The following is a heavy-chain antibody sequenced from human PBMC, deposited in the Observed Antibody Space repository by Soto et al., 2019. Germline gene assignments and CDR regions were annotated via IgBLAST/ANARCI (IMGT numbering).Heavy chain of an antibody. J-gene: IGHJ4*02. CDR1: EFAFSSHW. Sequence: GGSLRLSCAVSEFAFSSHWMQWVRQAPGKGLEWVANIKEDGSQKYYADSLKGRFTISRDNAINSLYLHMSNLRAEDTAVYFCASGDHVKYWGQGTMVTVSS. V-gene: IGHV3-7*03. CDR2: IKEDGSQK. CDR3: ASGDHVKY. D-gene: IGHD3-10*01.